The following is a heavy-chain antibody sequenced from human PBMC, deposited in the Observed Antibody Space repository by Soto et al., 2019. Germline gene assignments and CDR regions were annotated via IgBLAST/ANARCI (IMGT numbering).Heavy chain of an antibody. D-gene: IGHD5-12*01. CDR2: ISYDGSNK. V-gene: IGHV3-30-3*01. Sequence: QVQLVESGGGVVQPGRSLRLSCAASGFTFSSYAIHWVRQAPGKGLEWVAVISYDGSNKYYADSVKGRFTISRDNSKNTLYLQMNSLRAEDTAVYYCARVDGYLGAFDIWGQGTMVTVSS. CDR3: ARVDGYLGAFDI. J-gene: IGHJ3*02. CDR1: GFTFSSYA.